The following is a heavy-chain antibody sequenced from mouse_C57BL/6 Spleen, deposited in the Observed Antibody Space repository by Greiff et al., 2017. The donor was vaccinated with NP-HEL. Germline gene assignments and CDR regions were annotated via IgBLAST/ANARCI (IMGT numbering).Heavy chain of an antibody. Sequence: VQLQQSGAELARPGASVKLSCKASGYTFTSYGISWVKQRTGQGLEWIGEIYPRSGNTYYNEKFKGKATLTADKSSSTAYMELRSLTSEDSAVYFCAREGYGNPWYFDVWGTGTTVTVSS. D-gene: IGHD2-1*01. V-gene: IGHV1-81*01. CDR3: AREGYGNPWYFDV. J-gene: IGHJ1*03. CDR1: GYTFTSYG. CDR2: IYPRSGNT.